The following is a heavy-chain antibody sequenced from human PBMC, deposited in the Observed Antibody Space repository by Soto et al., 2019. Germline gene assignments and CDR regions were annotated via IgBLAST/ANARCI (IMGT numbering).Heavy chain of an antibody. CDR1: GYTFATYD. Sequence: QVQLVQSGAEVKKPGASVKVSCKASGYTFATYDFAWVRQATGQGLEWMGWMNPYTGNTGYAQAFRGRLTMTRNTSITTAYMELSSLTSEDTAVYFCARILERSGPYYLDSWGQGTLVTVSS. CDR2: MNPYTGNT. J-gene: IGHJ4*02. CDR3: ARILERSGPYYLDS. D-gene: IGHD3-3*02. V-gene: IGHV1-8*01.